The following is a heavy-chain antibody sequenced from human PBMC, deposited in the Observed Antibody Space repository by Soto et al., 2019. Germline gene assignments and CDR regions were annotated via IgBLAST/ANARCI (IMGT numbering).Heavy chain of an antibody. CDR1: GFTFSSYW. Sequence: WGALRLSFASSGFTFSSYWMSWVRQAPGKGLEWVANIKQDGSEKYYVDSVKGRFTISRDNAKNSLYLQMNSLRAEDTAVYYCARDYGITGTNWFDPWGQGTLVTVSS. CDR3: ARDYGITGTNWFDP. D-gene: IGHD1-7*01. V-gene: IGHV3-7*01. J-gene: IGHJ5*02. CDR2: IKQDGSEK.